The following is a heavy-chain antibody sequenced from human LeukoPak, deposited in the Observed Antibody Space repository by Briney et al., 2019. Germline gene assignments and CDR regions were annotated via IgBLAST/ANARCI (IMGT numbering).Heavy chain of an antibody. Sequence: GGSLRLSCAASGFTFSGSAVHWVRQSSGKGLEWVGHIDKKDNLYATAYAESVKGRFTISRDDSKDTAFLHMDSLRTEDTALYYCTRDRGTYNWFDPWGQGTLVTVSS. CDR1: GFTFSGSA. D-gene: IGHD2-15*01. CDR2: IDKKDNLYAT. J-gene: IGHJ5*02. V-gene: IGHV3-73*01. CDR3: TRDRGTYNWFDP.